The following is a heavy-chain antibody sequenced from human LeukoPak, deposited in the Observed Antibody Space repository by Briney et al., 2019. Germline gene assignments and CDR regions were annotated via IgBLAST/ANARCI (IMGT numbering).Heavy chain of an antibody. D-gene: IGHD5-12*01. CDR2: ISPDGSSA. CDR1: GFTFSSYW. J-gene: IGHJ4*02. CDR3: ARVLVATNSCDY. V-gene: IGHV3-74*01. Sequence: GGSLTLSCAASGFTFSSYWMHWVRQTPGKGLVCVSRISPDGSSAFSPDSVSGRFTTSRDNARSSLYLQMNSLRADDTAVYYCARVLVATNSCDYWGQGTLVTVSS.